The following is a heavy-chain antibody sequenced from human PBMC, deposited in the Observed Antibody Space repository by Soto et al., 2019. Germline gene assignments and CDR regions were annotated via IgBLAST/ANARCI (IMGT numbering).Heavy chain of an antibody. CDR1: GGFLSESY. CDR3: VRIRYQLPSSVLWLDP. D-gene: IGHD3-16*01. Sequence: SETLSLTCAVYGGFLSESYWTWIRQPPGKGLEWIGEINHVGGANYNPSLKSRVTMSVDTSQNQFSLRLISVTAADTAMYFCVRIRYQLPSSVLWLDPWGQGTPVTVSS. J-gene: IGHJ5*02. V-gene: IGHV4-34*01. CDR2: INHVGGA.